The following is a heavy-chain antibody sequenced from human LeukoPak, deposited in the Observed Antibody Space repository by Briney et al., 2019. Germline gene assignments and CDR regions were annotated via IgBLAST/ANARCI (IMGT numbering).Heavy chain of an antibody. CDR2: IRYDGSNK. Sequence: AGGSLRLSCAASGFTFSNYGMHWVRQAPGKGLEWVAFIRYDGSNKYYADSVKGRFTISRDNSKNTLYLQMNSLRAEDTAVYYCARVGSDYGDAIDYWGQGTLVTVSS. CDR1: GFTFSNYG. D-gene: IGHD4-17*01. V-gene: IGHV3-30*02. J-gene: IGHJ4*02. CDR3: ARVGSDYGDAIDY.